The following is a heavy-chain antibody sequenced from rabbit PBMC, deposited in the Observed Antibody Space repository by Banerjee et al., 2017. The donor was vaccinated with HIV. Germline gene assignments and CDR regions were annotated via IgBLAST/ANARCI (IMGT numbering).Heavy chain of an antibody. D-gene: IGHD1-1*01. Sequence: QEQLEESGGGLVQPEGSLTLTCKASGFTLSSYWMWWVRQAPGKGLEWIACMHADSVGSTYYASWAKGRFTISKTSSTTVTLQMTSLTAADTATYFCVREDASSGDVGNLWGPGTLVTVS. CDR2: MHADSVGST. J-gene: IGHJ4*01. CDR3: VREDASSGDVGNL. CDR1: GFTLSSYW. V-gene: IGHV1S45*01.